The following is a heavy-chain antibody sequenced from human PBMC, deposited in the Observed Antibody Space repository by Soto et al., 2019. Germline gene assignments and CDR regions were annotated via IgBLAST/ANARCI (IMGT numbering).Heavy chain of an antibody. V-gene: IGHV4-59*08. CDR1: GGSISSYY. CDR3: ARLQYYDFWSGYGNWFDP. D-gene: IGHD3-3*01. J-gene: IGHJ5*02. Sequence: SETLSLTCTVSGGSISSYYWSWIRQPPGKGLEWIGYIYYSGSTNYNPSLKSRVTISVDTSKNQFSLKLSSVTAADTAVYYCARLQYYDFWSGYGNWFDPWGQGTLVTVSS. CDR2: IYYSGST.